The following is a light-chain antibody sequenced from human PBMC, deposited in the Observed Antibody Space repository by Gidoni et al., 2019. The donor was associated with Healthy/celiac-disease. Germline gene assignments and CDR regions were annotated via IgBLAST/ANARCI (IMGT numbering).Light chain of an antibody. CDR2: DAS. Sequence: DIHMTQSPSPLSASVGDRVTITCQASQDISNYLNWYQQKPGKAPKLLIYDASNLETGVPSRFSGSGARTDFTFTISSLQHEDIATYYCQQYDNLPITFGQGTRLEIK. V-gene: IGKV1-33*01. J-gene: IGKJ5*01. CDR3: QQYDNLPIT. CDR1: QDISNY.